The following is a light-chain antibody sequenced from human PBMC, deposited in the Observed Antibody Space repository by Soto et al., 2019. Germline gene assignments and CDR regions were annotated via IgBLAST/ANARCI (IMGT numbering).Light chain of an antibody. Sequence: DIPMTPSPSPPSASLGERVTIPCPASQSISSWLAWYQQEPGKAPKLLISTASSLESGVPSRFSGSGSGTEFALTISSLQPDDFATYYCQQYSTYPWTFGQGTKVDIK. CDR1: QSISSW. V-gene: IGKV1-5*03. J-gene: IGKJ1*01. CDR2: TAS. CDR3: QQYSTYPWT.